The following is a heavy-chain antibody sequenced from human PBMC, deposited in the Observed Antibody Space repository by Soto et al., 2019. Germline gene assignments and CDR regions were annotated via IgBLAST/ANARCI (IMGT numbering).Heavy chain of an antibody. Sequence: GASVKVSCKASGYTFTSHYMHWVRQAPGQGLEWMGIINPSGGSTSYAQKFQGRVTMTRDTSTSTVYMELSSLRSEDTAVYYCARVARLRRPSAFESSDYWGQGTLVTVSS. CDR1: GYTFTSHY. D-gene: IGHD4-17*01. J-gene: IGHJ4*02. CDR3: ARVARLRRPSAFESSDY. V-gene: IGHV1-46*01. CDR2: INPSGGST.